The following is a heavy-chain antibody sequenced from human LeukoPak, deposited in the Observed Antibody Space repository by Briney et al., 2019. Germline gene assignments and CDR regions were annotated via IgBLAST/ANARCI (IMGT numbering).Heavy chain of an antibody. J-gene: IGHJ4*02. CDR1: GFTFSSYA. V-gene: IGHV3-30-3*01. D-gene: IGHD3-22*01. Sequence: PGGSLRLSCAASGFTFSSYAMHWVRQAPCKGLEWVAVISYDESNKYYADSVKGRFTISRDNSKNTLYLQMNSLRAEDTAVYYCARDGEYSSGHLDYWGQGTLVTVSS. CDR3: ARDGEYSSGHLDY. CDR2: ISYDESNK.